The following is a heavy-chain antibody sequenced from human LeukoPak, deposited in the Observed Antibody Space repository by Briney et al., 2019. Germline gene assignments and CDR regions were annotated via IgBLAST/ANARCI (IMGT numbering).Heavy chain of an antibody. J-gene: IGHJ4*02. D-gene: IGHD4-17*01. CDR1: GFTLSSYG. CDR3: AREDFGDWGGAFDY. Sequence: GGSLRLSCGVSGFTLSSYGMHWVRQAPGKGLEWVAVMWYDGSNKYYADSVKGRFTISRDTSKNTLFLQMNSLRVEDTAVYYCAREDFGDWGGAFDYWGQGTLVTVSS. CDR2: MWYDGSNK. V-gene: IGHV3-33*01.